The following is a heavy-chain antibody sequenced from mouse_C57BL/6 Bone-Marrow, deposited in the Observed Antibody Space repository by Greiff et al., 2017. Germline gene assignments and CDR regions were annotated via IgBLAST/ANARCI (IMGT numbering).Heavy chain of an antibody. CDR2: IDPEDGET. CDR3: ASAAQAPGTRVAFDY. Sequence: EVKLMESGAELVKPGASVKLSCTASGFNIKDYYMHWVKQRTEQGLEWIGRIDPEDGETKYAPKFQGKATITADKSSNTAYLQLSSLTSADTAVYYCASAAQAPGTRVAFDYWGEDTTLTVSS. V-gene: IGHV14-2*01. D-gene: IGHD3-2*02. CDR1: GFNIKDYY. J-gene: IGHJ2*01.